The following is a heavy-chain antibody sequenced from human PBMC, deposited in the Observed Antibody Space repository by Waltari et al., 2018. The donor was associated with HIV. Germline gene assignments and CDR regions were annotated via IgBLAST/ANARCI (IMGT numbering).Heavy chain of an antibody. V-gene: IGHV3-48*01. CDR3: ARGESRQDY. CDR1: GLPLRGYR. J-gene: IGHJ4*02. Sequence: EVQLEESGGGLVQPGGSLRLSCAASGLPLRGYRMNWVRQAPGKGLEWVSYISSSSSTIYYADSVKGRFTISRDNAKNSLYLQMNSLRAEDTAVYYCARGESRQDYWGQGTLVTVSS. CDR2: ISSSSSTI.